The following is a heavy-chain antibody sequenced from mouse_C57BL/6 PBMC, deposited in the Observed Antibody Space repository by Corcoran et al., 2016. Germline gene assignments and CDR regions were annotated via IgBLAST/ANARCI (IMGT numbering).Heavy chain of an antibody. J-gene: IGHJ4*01. D-gene: IGHD1-1*01. Sequence: EVQLQQSGPELVKPGASVKIPCKASEYTLTENNMGWVKQSHGKSLEWMGDINPNNGGTIYNQKFKGRATLNVDKYSSTADMELRSLTSEDTAVYYCARIAYYYGSEDAMDYWGQGTSVTVSS. V-gene: IGHV1-18*01. CDR3: ARIAYYYGSEDAMDY. CDR2: INPNNGGT. CDR1: EYTLTENN.